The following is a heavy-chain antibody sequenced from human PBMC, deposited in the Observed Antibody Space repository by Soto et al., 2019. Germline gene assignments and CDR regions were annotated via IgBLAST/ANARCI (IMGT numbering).Heavy chain of an antibody. D-gene: IGHD5-12*01. CDR3: ARVRLHNWFDP. CDR2: INPSGGST. J-gene: IGHJ5*02. Sequence: ASVKVSCKASGYTFTSYYMHCVRQAPGQGLEWMGIINPSGGSTSYAQKFQGRVTMTRDTSTSTVYMELSSLRSEDTAVYYCARVRLHNWFDPWGQGTLVTVSS. V-gene: IGHV1-46*01. CDR1: GYTFTSYY.